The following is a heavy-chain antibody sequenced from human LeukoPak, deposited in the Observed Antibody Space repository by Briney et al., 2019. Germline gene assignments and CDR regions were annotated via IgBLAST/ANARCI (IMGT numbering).Heavy chain of an antibody. CDR2: IWYDGSNK. Sequence: PGGSLRLSCAASGFTFSSYGMHWVRQAPDKGLEWVAVIWYDGSNKYYADSVKGRFTISRDNSKNTLYLQMNSLRAEDTAVYYCAREPQAPATIVGAMGPYYYYYYMDVWGKGTTVTVSS. CDR3: AREPQAPATIVGAMGPYYYYYYMDV. J-gene: IGHJ6*03. CDR1: GFTFSSYG. V-gene: IGHV3-33*01. D-gene: IGHD1-26*01.